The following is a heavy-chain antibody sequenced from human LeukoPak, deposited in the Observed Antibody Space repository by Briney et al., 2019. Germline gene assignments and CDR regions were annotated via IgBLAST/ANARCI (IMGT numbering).Heavy chain of an antibody. CDR2: IYYSGST. CDR1: AGSISSSSYS. CDR3: ARDSYYYDSSGYSRFDY. V-gene: IGHV4-39*07. Sequence: PSETLSLTCTVSAGSISSSSYSWGWIRQPPGKGLEWIGSIYYSGSTNYNPSLKSRVSISVDTSKNQFSLKLSSVTAADTAVYYCARDSYYYDSSGYSRFDYWGQGTLVTVSS. D-gene: IGHD3-22*01. J-gene: IGHJ4*02.